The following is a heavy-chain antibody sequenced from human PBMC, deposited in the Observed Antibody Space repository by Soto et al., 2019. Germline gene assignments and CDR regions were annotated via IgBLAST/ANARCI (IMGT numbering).Heavy chain of an antibody. D-gene: IGHD3-22*01. CDR1: GYSISSGYY. J-gene: IGHJ4*02. CDR2: IYHSGST. CDR3: AREADAYYYDSSGSHRDH. V-gene: IGHV4-38-2*02. Sequence: PXETLSLPFPVSGYSISSGYYWGWIRQPPGKGLEWIGSIYHSGSTYYNPSLKSRVTISVDTSKNQFSLKLSSVTAADTAVYYCAREADAYYYDSSGSHRDHWGQGTLVTVSS.